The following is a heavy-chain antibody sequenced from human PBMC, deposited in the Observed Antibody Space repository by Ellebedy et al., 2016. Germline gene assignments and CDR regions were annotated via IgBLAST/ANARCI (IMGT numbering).Heavy chain of an antibody. V-gene: IGHV3-48*04. CDR2: ITSSTSTI. CDR1: GFNFNAYA. J-gene: IGHJ5*02. D-gene: IGHD1-26*01. Sequence: GESLKISCVASGFNFNAYAMNWVRQAPGKGLEWVAYITSSTSTIYYADSVKGRFTVSRDNAKNSLYLQMNSLRADDTAVYYCARTYTTGPRGWFDPWGQGTLVTVSS. CDR3: ARTYTTGPRGWFDP.